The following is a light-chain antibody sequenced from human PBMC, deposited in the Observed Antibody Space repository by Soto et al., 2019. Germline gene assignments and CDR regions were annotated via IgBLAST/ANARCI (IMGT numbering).Light chain of an antibody. CDR2: AAS. Sequence: DIQMTQSPSSLSASGGDRVTITCRASQGINNYLAWYQQKPGKVPKLLIYAASTLQSGVPSRFSGRGSGTDFTVTIISLQPEDVATYYCQKHSSAPRTFGPVNKVDIK. CDR3: QKHSSAPRT. V-gene: IGKV1-27*01. CDR1: QGINNY. J-gene: IGKJ3*01.